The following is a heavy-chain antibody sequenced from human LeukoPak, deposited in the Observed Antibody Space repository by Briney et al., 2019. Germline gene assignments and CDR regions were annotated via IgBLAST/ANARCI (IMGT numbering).Heavy chain of an antibody. CDR2: IYYSGST. Sequence: SETLSLTCTVSGGSISSSSYYWGWIRQPPGKGLEWIGSIYYSGSTYYNPSLKSRVTISVDTSKNQFSLKLSSVTSADTAVYFCARTQTMMGAFDIWGQGTMVTVSS. CDR3: ARTQTMMGAFDI. CDR1: GGSISSSSYY. D-gene: IGHD3-22*01. V-gene: IGHV4-39*01. J-gene: IGHJ3*02.